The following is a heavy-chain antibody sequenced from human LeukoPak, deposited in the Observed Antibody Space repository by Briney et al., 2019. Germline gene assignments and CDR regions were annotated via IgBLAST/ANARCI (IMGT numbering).Heavy chain of an antibody. CDR1: GFTFSTYN. CDR3: AKLGDILTGYPYYFDS. D-gene: IGHD3-9*01. Sequence: GGSLRLSCAASGFTFSTYNMNWVRQAPGKGLEWVSSITSSSSYIYYADSVKGRFTISRDNSKNTLYLQMNSLRAEDTAVYYCAKLGDILTGYPYYFDSWGQGTLVTVSS. CDR2: ITSSSSYI. V-gene: IGHV3-21*04. J-gene: IGHJ4*02.